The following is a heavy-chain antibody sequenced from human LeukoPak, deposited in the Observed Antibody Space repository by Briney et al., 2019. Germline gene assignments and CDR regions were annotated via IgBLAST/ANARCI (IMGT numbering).Heavy chain of an antibody. D-gene: IGHD3-3*01. V-gene: IGHV3-74*01. CDR2: IKGDGIST. Sequence: GGSLRLSCAASGFNFSSYWMHWVRHAPGQGLVWVSRIKGDGISTNYADSVKGRFTISRDIAKNTLYLQMNSLRAEDTGVYYCAKDHYWSIDYRGRGTLVTVSS. CDR3: AKDHYWSIDY. CDR1: GFNFSSYW. J-gene: IGHJ4*02.